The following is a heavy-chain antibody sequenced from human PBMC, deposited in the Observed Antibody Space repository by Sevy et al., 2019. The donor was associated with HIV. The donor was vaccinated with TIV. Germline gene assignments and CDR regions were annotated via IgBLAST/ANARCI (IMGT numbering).Heavy chain of an antibody. CDR1: GGSISSYY. V-gene: IGHV4-4*07. J-gene: IGHJ3*02. Sequence: SKTLSLTCTVSGGSISSYYWSWIRQPAGKGLEWIGRIYTSGRTNYNPSLKSRVTMPVDTSKNQFSLKLSSVTAADTAVYYCARLGWTYNAFDIWGQGTMVTVSS. CDR2: IYTSGRT. CDR3: ARLGWTYNAFDI. D-gene: IGHD7-27*01.